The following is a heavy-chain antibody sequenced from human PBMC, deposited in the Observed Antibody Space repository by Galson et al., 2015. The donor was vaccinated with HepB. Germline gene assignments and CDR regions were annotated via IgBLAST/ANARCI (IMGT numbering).Heavy chain of an antibody. D-gene: IGHD3-22*01. CDR2: TYYRSTWYN. CDR1: GDSVSSNSAA. Sequence: CAISGDSVSSNSAAWNWIRQSPSRGLEWLGRTYYRSTWYNDYAVSVKSRITINPDTSKNQFSLQLNSVTPEDTAVYYCARRFYYETSGYYHEYYFDCWGQGTLVTVSS. J-gene: IGHJ4*02. V-gene: IGHV6-1*01. CDR3: ARRFYYETSGYYHEYYFDC.